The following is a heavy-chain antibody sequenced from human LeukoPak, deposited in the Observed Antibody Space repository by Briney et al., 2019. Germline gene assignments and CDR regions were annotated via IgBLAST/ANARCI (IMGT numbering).Heavy chain of an antibody. CDR1: AFPFSNYA. Sequence: GGSLRLSCAASAFPFSNYAMTWVRQAPGKGLEWVSAISGGGSTYYADSVKGRFIISRDNSKNTVYLQLNSLRAEDTAVYYCARGGDTIGSIRSPFDIWGQGTMVTVSS. V-gene: IGHV3-23*01. D-gene: IGHD3-22*01. CDR2: ISGGGST. CDR3: ARGGDTIGSIRSPFDI. J-gene: IGHJ3*02.